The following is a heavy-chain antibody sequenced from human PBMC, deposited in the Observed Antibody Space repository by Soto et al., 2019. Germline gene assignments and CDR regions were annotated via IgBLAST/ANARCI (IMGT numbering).Heavy chain of an antibody. D-gene: IGHD3-22*01. CDR2: IYYSGST. V-gene: IGHV4-30-4*01. Sequence: SETLSLTCTVSGGSISSGDYYWSWIRQPPGKGLEWIGYIYYSGSTYYNPSLKSRVTISVDTSKNQFSLKLSSVTAADTAVYYCARVALPGYYDRSGSYYFAYWGQGTLVTFSS. J-gene: IGHJ4*02. CDR3: ARVALPGYYDRSGSYYFAY. CDR1: GGSISSGDYY.